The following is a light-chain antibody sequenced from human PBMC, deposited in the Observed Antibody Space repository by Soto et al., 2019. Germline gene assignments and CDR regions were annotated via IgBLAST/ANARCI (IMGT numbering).Light chain of an antibody. CDR3: SSYTIRSTLV. J-gene: IGLJ1*01. V-gene: IGLV2-14*01. CDR1: SSDVGAYNF. CDR2: EVS. Sequence: QSALTQPASVSGSPGQSISISCTGTSSDVGAYNFVSWYQQHPGKAPKLMIYEVSNRPSGVSNRFSGSKSGNTASLTISGLQAEDEADYYCSSYTIRSTLVFGSGIKLTVL.